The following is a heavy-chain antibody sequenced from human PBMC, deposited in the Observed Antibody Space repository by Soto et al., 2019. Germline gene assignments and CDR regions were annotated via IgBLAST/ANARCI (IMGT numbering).Heavy chain of an antibody. CDR1: GFTVSSNY. Sequence: GGSLRLSCAASGFTVSSNYMSWVRQAPGKGLEWVSVIYSGGSTYYADSVKGRFTISRDNSKNTLYLQMNSLRAEDTAVYYCARDDSGGSLNYYYYYGMDVWGQGTTVTVSS. D-gene: IGHD2-15*01. V-gene: IGHV3-66*01. CDR3: ARDDSGGSLNYYYYYGMDV. J-gene: IGHJ6*02. CDR2: IYSGGST.